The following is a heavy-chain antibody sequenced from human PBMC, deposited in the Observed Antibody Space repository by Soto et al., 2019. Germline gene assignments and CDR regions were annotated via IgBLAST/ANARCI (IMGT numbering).Heavy chain of an antibody. CDR2: INDQGGSP. CDR1: GFTFINYW. CDR3: ASSGWPMFRAFDY. Sequence: PGGSLRLSCAASGFTFINYWMHWIRQAPGKGLVWISRINDQGGSPTYADSVKGRFTITRDTSSSTVYMELNSLKSEDTAVYYCASSGWPMFRAFDYWGQGTLVTVSS. J-gene: IGHJ4*02. D-gene: IGHD6-19*01. V-gene: IGHV3-74*01.